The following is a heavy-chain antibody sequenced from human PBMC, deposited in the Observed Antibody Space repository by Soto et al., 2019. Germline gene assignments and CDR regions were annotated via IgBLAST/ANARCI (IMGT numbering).Heavy chain of an antibody. J-gene: IGHJ3*02. D-gene: IGHD5-12*01. CDR2: IIPIFGTA. CDR3: AREETGRDGYTVDFDI. Sequence: GEGREWMGGIIPIFGTANYATPFHRRVTITADESTSPAYMELSSLRSEDTAVYYCAREETGRDGYTVDFDIWAQRTIVTASS. V-gene: IGHV1-69*01.